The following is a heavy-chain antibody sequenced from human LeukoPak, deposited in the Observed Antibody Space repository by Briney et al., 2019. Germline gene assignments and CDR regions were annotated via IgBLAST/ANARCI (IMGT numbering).Heavy chain of an antibody. J-gene: IGHJ3*02. Sequence: SETLSLTCTVSGGSISSGGYYWSWIRQHPGKGLEWIGYIYYSGSTYYNPSLKSRVTLSVDTSKNQFSLKLSSVTAADTAVYYCASVVAGAFDIWGQGTMVTVSS. CDR1: GGSISSGGYY. D-gene: IGHD2-2*01. CDR2: IYYSGST. CDR3: ASVVAGAFDI. V-gene: IGHV4-31*03.